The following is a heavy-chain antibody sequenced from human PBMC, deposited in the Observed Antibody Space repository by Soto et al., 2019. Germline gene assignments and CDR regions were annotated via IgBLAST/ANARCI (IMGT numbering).Heavy chain of an antibody. V-gene: IGHV2-5*02. CDR3: AHRVLRTVFGLVTPTAVYFHF. Sequence: QITLNESGPTPVKPRQTLTLTCTFSGFSLTTSGVGVGWIRQSPEKAPQWLALIYWDDDKRYSPSLKSRLTITKDPAKNQVVLTMADLAPADTATYYCAHRVLRTVFGLVTPTAVYFHFWGQGAPVAVSS. CDR2: IYWDDDK. J-gene: IGHJ4*02. CDR1: GFSLTTSGVG. D-gene: IGHD3-3*01.